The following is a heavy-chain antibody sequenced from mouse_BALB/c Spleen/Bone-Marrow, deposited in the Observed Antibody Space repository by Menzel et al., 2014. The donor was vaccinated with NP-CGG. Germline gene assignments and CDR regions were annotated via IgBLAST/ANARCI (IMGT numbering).Heavy chain of an antibody. CDR3: ARDMGVPLFDS. J-gene: IGHJ2*01. CDR2: IRNNPNGYTT. D-gene: IGHD6-1*01. V-gene: IGHV7-3*02. Sequence: EVKLVESGGGLVQPGGSLRLSCAPSGFTFSDYYMNWVRRHPGRALERLGFIRNNPNGYTTEYSASVKGLFTISRDNYQHFLYLQMNTLRDEDSASYCCARDMGVPLFDSWGQGTTLTVSS. CDR1: GFTFSDYY.